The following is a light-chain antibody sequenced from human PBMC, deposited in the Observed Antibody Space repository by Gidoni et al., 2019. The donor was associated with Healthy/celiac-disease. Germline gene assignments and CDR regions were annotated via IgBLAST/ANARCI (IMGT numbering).Light chain of an antibody. CDR2: AAS. V-gene: IGKV1-39*01. J-gene: IGKJ4*01. CDR3: QPSYSTPNT. CDR1: QSISSY. Sequence: DIQMTQSPSSLSASVGDRVTITCRASQSISSYLNWYQQKPGKAPKLLIYAASSLQSGVPSRFSGSGSGTDFTLTISSLQPEDFATYYCQPSYSTPNTFGGXTKVEIK.